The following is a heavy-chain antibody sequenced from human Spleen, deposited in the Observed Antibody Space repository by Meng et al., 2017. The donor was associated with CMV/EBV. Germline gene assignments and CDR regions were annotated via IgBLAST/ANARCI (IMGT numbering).Heavy chain of an antibody. CDR1: GDSISSSSYY. V-gene: IGHV4-39*07. Sequence: SETLSLTCTVSGDSISSSSYYWGWIRQPPGKGLEWIGSIYDSGSTFYNPSLKSRVTISVDTSKNQFSLKLSSVTAADTAVYYCARGHYGDYEDYFDSWGQGTLVTVS. D-gene: IGHD4-17*01. CDR2: IYDSGST. CDR3: ARGHYGDYEDYFDS. J-gene: IGHJ4*02.